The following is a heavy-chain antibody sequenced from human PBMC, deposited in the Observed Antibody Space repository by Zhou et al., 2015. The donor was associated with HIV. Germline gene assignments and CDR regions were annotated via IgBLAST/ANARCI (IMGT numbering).Heavy chain of an antibody. CDR3: ARDDSSGYHSFDY. D-gene: IGHD3-22*01. CDR2: IIPIFGTV. J-gene: IGHJ4*02. V-gene: IGHV1-69*06. Sequence: QVLLVQSGAEVKKPGSSVKVSCEASGGTFSNYAVSWVRQAPGQGLEWMGAIIPIFGTVKYAQKFQGRVTLTADRSTNTAYMEMRSLRSDDTATYFCARDDSSGYHSFDYWGQGTLVTVS. CDR1: GGTFSNYA.